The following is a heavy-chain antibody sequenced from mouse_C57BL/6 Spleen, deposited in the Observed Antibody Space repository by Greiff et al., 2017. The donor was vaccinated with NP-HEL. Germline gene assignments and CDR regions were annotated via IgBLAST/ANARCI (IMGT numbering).Heavy chain of an antibody. CDR1: GFTFSNYW. D-gene: IGHD1-1*01. V-gene: IGHV6-3*01. CDR2: IRLKSDNYAT. CDR3: TKVGERGFDV. Sequence: EVKLQESGGGLVQPGGSMKLSCVASGFTFSNYWMNWVRQSPEKGLEWVAQIRLKSDNYATHYAESVKGRFTISRDDSKSSVYLQMNNLRAEDTGIYYCTKVGERGFDVWGTGTTVTVSS. J-gene: IGHJ1*03.